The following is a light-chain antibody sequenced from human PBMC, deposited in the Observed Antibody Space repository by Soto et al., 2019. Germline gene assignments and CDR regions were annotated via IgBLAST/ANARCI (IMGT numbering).Light chain of an antibody. CDR2: DTF. CDR1: QSVGSTY. Sequence: ETVLTQSPGTLSLSPGERATLSCRASQSVGSTYLAWYQQKPGQAPRLLIYDTFNRATGIPYRCSGSGSGTDFTLTFSRLEPEDFAVYHWQQYCNPPCTFGQGTKLEIK. J-gene: IGKJ2*01. CDR3: QQYCNPPCT. V-gene: IGKV3-20*01.